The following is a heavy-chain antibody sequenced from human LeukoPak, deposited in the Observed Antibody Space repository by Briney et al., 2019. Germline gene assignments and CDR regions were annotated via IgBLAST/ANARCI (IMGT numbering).Heavy chain of an antibody. J-gene: IGHJ4*02. CDR1: GSNFTSYW. D-gene: IGHD6-13*01. CDR3: ARRRGRAVMAAADYDY. V-gene: IGHV5-51*01. CDR2: IYPGDSDT. Sequence: GRSLLISCYCSGSNFTSYWIGAARQLPGKGLDWMGLIYPGDSDTCYNPSFQGQVTISADKSISPAYLQWSGLNAPDPAMYYCARRRGRAVMAAADYDYWGEGALVSVS.